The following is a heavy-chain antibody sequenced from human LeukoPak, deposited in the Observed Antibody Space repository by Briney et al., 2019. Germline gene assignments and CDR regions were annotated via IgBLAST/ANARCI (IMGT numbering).Heavy chain of an antibody. J-gene: IGHJ4*02. CDR3: ARGSSVFAYFFDY. V-gene: IGHV3-23*01. CDR2: ISGSGGTT. CDR1: GFIFSKYA. D-gene: IGHD3-10*01. Sequence: GGSLRLSCAASGFIFSKYALTWAGLTPGKGLEWVSAISGSGGTTYYADSVKGRFTISRDSSTNTLYLQLSSLRAEDTAIYYCARGSSVFAYFFDYWGQGTLVTVSS.